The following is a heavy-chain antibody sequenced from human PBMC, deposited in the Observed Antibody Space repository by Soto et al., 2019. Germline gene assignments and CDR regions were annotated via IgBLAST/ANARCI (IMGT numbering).Heavy chain of an antibody. CDR2: IFYGGGTGGT. J-gene: IGHJ5*01. V-gene: IGHV4-39*07. Sequence: QLHLQESGPGLVKPSETLSLTCTVSGDSFSTSNYYWGWIGQPPGKGLEGIGNIFYGGGTGGTYYCRAHVRLVIISVDTSKIQFSLKLRSITAADTAFYFCATRGGGGSLFASWGHGKMVTVSS. CDR3: ATRGGGGSLFAS. D-gene: IGHD5-12*01. CDR1: GDSFSTSNYY.